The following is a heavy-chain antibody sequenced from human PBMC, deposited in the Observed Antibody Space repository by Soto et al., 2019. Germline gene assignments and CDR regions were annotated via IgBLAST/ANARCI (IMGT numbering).Heavy chain of an antibody. V-gene: IGHV4-34*02. CDR2: IHPSGST. D-gene: IGHD1-1*01. CDR1: DGSLSDAY. J-gene: IGHJ5*02. Sequence: QVQLQQWGAGLLKPSETLSLTCAVYDGSLSDAYYTWTRQSPGKGLEWIGEIHPSGSTYYNPFLKTRVTLSQDTAKKQVALNLISVTAADAGEYYWSRGNDAYKGGRTWGQGTLVTVSS. CDR3: SRGNDAYKGGRT.